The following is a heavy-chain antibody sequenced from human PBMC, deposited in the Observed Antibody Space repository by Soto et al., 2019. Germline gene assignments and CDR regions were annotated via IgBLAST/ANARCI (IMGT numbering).Heavy chain of an antibody. CDR2: ISSSSSYI. D-gene: IGHD3-22*01. CDR1: GFTFSSYS. J-gene: IGHJ3*02. CDR3: AREEEGYYDSSGYDAFDI. V-gene: IGHV3-21*01. Sequence: GESLKISCAASGFTFSSYSMNWVRQAPGKGLEWVSSISSSSSYIYYADSVKGRFTISRDNAKNSLYLQMNSLRAEDTAVYYCAREEEGYYDSSGYDAFDIWGQGTMVTVSS.